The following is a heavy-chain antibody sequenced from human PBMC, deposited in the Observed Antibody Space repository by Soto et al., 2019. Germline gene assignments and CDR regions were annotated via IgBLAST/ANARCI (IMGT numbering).Heavy chain of an antibody. D-gene: IGHD2-21*02. CDR2: ITTTGDTT. CDR3: AKGGGGDHGY. CDR1: GFIFTTSD. V-gene: IGHV3-23*04. Sequence: QLVESEGGLVQPGGSLRLSCEASGFIFTTSDMSWVRQAPGKGLEWVSSITTTGDTTHYADSVRGRFTISRDNARKTVYLKMNGRGVDDTAVYYCAKGGGGDHGYWGQGTLVAVSS. J-gene: IGHJ4*02.